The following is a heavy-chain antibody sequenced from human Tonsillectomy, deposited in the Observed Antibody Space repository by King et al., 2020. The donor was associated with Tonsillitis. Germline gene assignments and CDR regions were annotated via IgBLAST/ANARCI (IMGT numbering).Heavy chain of an antibody. Sequence: VQLVESGGGVVQPGRSLRLSCAASGFTSSSYGMHWVRQAPGKGLEWVAVIWYDGSNKYYADSVKGRFTISRDNSKNTLYLQMNSLRAEDTAVYYCARDLVGYCSSTSCHHFDYWGQGTLVTVSS. D-gene: IGHD2-2*01. V-gene: IGHV3-33*01. J-gene: IGHJ4*02. CDR1: GFTSSSYG. CDR3: ARDLVGYCSSTSCHHFDY. CDR2: IWYDGSNK.